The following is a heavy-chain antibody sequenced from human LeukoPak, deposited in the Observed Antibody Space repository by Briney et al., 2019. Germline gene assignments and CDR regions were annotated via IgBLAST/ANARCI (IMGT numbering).Heavy chain of an antibody. CDR2: INPNSGDT. V-gene: IGHV1-2*02. CDR3: ARVLWGATAFDY. CDR1: KYTFTDHY. Sequence: GASVKVSCKASKYTFTDHYMHWVRQAPGQGLEWMGWINPNSGDTLYAQKFQGRVTMTRDTSISTAYMELSRLRSDDTAVYYCARVLWGATAFDYWGQGTLVTVSS. D-gene: IGHD1-26*01. J-gene: IGHJ4*02.